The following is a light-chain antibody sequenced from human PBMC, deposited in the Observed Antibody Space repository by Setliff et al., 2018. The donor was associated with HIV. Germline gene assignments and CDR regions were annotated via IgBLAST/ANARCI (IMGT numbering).Light chain of an antibody. CDR1: NIEGKS. CDR2: DNT. Sequence: SYELTQPPPVSVAQGETAKITCGGHNIEGKSVHWYQQKTGQAPVLVVYDNTYRPSGIPERFSGSNSGNTATLTITRVEAGDEADYYCQVWDINPDLYVFGTGTKVTVL. J-gene: IGLJ1*01. CDR3: QVWDINPDLYV. V-gene: IGLV3-21*02.